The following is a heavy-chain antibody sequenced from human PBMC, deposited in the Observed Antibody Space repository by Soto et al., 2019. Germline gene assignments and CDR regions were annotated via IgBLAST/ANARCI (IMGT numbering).Heavy chain of an antibody. CDR3: ARVNGVGWFGELRYYFDY. D-gene: IGHD3-10*01. CDR2: IYYSGST. Sequence: QVQLQESGPGLVKPSQTLSLTCTVSGGSISSGGYYWSWIRQHPGKGLEWIGYIYYSGSTYYNPSLKCRVTISVDTSKNQFSLKLSAVTAADTAVYYCARVNGVGWFGELRYYFDYWGQGTLVTVSS. J-gene: IGHJ4*02. V-gene: IGHV4-31*03. CDR1: GGSISSGGYY.